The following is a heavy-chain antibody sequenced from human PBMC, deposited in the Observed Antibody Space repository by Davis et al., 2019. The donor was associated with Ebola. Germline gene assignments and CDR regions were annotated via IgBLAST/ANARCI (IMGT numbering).Heavy chain of an antibody. CDR2: ISSSSSYI. V-gene: IGHV3-21*01. D-gene: IGHD2-2*01. CDR1: GFTFSSYS. Sequence: GESLKISCAASGFTFSSYSMNWVRQAPGKGLEWVSSISSSSSYIYYADSVKGRFTISRDNAKNSLYLQMNSLRAEDTAVYYCAKGIVVAALGGMDVWGQGTTVTVFS. CDR3: AKGIVVAALGGMDV. J-gene: IGHJ6*02.